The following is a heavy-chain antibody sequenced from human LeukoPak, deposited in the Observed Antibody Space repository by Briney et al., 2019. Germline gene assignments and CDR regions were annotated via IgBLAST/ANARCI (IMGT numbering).Heavy chain of an antibody. Sequence: PGGSLRLSCAASGFSFSRYWMSWVRQAPGKGLEWVASTQPDGSAQFYVDSVRGRFTISRDNAKNSLYLQMNSLRAEDTAVYYCARFLYGSGQMFDYWGQGTLVTVSS. CDR3: ARFLYGSGQMFDY. V-gene: IGHV3-7*03. J-gene: IGHJ4*02. D-gene: IGHD3-10*01. CDR1: GFSFSRYW. CDR2: TQPDGSAQ.